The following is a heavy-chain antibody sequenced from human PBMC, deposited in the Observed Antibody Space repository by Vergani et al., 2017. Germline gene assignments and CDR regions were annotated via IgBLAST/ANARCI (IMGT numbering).Heavy chain of an antibody. J-gene: IGHJ5*02. CDR3: ARNPLYYDDSRVVLGREWFDP. V-gene: IGHV1-69*13. Sequence: QVQLVQSGAEVKKPGSSVKVSCKASGGTFSSYAISWVRQAPGQGLEWMGRIIPILGTANYAQKFQGRVTITADESTSTAYMELSSLISEDTAVYYCARNPLYYDDSRVVLGREWFDPWGQGTLVTVSS. D-gene: IGHD3-22*01. CDR1: GGTFSSYA. CDR2: IIPILGTA.